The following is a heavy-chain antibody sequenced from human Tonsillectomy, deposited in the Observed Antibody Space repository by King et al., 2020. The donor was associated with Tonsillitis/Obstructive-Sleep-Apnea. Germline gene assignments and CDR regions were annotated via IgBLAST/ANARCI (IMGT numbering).Heavy chain of an antibody. CDR2: IYTSGST. J-gene: IGHJ6*02. Sequence: VQLQESGPGLVKPSETLSLTCTVPGGSISSYYWSWIRQPAGKGLEWIGRIYTSGSTNYNPSLKSRVTMSVDTSKNQFSLKLSSVTAADTAVYYCATLSSDYYYYYYGMDVWGQGTTVTVSS. V-gene: IGHV4-4*07. CDR1: GGSISSYY. CDR3: ATLSSDYYYYYYGMDV. D-gene: IGHD3-16*02.